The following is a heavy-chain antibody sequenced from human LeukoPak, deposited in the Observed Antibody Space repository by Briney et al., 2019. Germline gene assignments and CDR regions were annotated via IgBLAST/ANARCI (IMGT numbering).Heavy chain of an antibody. Sequence: GGSLRLSCAASGFTFSSYWMHWVRQAPGKGLVWVSGTNTDGSSTMYADSVKGRFTIARDNAKNILYLQMNSLRAEDTAVYYCYGANAEHWGQGTLVTVSS. CDR1: GFTFSSYW. CDR2: TNTDGSST. J-gene: IGHJ1*01. D-gene: IGHD4-23*01. CDR3: YGANAEH. V-gene: IGHV3-74*03.